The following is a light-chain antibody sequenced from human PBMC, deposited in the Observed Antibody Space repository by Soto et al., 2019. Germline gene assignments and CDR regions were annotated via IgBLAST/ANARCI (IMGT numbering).Light chain of an antibody. V-gene: IGLV2-8*01. J-gene: IGLJ1*01. Sequence: QSVLTQPPSASGSPGQSVTISCTGTSSDVGGYNYVSWYQQHPGKAPKFMIYEVSKRPSGVPDRFSGSKSDNTASLTVSGLQAEDEADYYCSSHAGSNSYVFGSGTKLTVL. CDR1: SSDVGGYNY. CDR2: EVS. CDR3: SSHAGSNSYV.